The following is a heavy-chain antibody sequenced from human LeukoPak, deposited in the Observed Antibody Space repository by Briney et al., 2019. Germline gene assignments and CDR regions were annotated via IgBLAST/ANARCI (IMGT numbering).Heavy chain of an antibody. V-gene: IGHV3-30*18. D-gene: IGHD6-13*01. CDR2: ISYDGSNK. CDR3: AKSSGIAAAGVVDY. J-gene: IGHJ4*02. Sequence: DPGRSLRLSCAASGFTFSSYGMHWVRQAPGKGLEWVAVISYDGSNKYYADSVKGRFTISRDNSKNTLYLQMNSPRAEDTAVYYCAKSSGIAAAGVVDYWGQGTLVTVSS. CDR1: GFTFSSYG.